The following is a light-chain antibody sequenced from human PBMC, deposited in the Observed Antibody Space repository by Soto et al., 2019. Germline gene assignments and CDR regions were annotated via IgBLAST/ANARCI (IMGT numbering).Light chain of an antibody. CDR1: SSNIGAGYD. V-gene: IGLV1-40*01. J-gene: IGLJ2*01. Sequence: QSVLTQPPSVSGAPGQRVTISCTGSSSNIGAGYDVHWYQQLPGTAPKLLIYGNSNRPSGVPDRFSGSKSGTSASLAITGLQAEDGADYYCQSYDSSLSVSVFGGGTKVTVL. CDR2: GNS. CDR3: QSYDSSLSVSV.